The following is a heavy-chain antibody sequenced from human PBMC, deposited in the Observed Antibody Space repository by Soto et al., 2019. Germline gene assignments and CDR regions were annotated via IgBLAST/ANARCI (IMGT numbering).Heavy chain of an antibody. D-gene: IGHD4-17*01. V-gene: IGHV4-39*01. CDR2: IYYSGST. CDR3: ARLRYGEGLFDY. Sequence: SETLSLTCTVSGGSISSSSYYWGWIRQPPGKGLEWIGSIYYSGSTYYNPSLKSRVTISVDTSKNQFSLKLSSVTAADTAVYYCARLRYGEGLFDYWGQGTLVAVSS. CDR1: GGSISSSSYY. J-gene: IGHJ4*02.